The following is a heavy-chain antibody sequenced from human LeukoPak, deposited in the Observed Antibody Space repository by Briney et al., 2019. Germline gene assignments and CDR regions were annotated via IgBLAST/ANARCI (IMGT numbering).Heavy chain of an antibody. J-gene: IGHJ4*02. CDR1: GHSVSRNSAA. D-gene: IGHD3-22*01. CDR2: TYYRSKWYN. V-gene: IGHV6-1*01. Sequence: SQTLSLTCAISGHSVSRNSAAWNWLRQSPSRGLEWLGRTYYRSKWYNDYAVSVKSRITITPATSKNQFSLQLNSVTPEDTAVYYCARAASSVYYFFDFWGQGTLVSVSS. CDR3: ARAASSVYYFFDF.